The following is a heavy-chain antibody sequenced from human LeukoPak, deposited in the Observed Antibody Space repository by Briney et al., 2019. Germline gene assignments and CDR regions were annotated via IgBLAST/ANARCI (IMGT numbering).Heavy chain of an antibody. J-gene: IGHJ4*02. Sequence: SETLSLTCTVSGVSISRYYWSWIRQPPGKGLEWIGYIYYSGSTNYNPSLKSRVTISVDTSKNQFSLKLSSVTAADTAVYYCAKDGYWGQGTLVTVSS. V-gene: IGHV4-59*08. CDR2: IYYSGST. CDR1: GVSISRYY. CDR3: AKDGY.